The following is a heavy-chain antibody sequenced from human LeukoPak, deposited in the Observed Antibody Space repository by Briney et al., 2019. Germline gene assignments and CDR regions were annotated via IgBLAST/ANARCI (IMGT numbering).Heavy chain of an antibody. J-gene: IGHJ4*02. Sequence: GGSLRLSCAASGXTFSSFPVSWVRQAPGKGLEWVSGISGSGGSTYYADSVKGRFIISRDNSKITLYLLMNSLRAEDTAVYYCAKVGYCGGDCPYFDSWGQGTLVTVSS. V-gene: IGHV3-23*01. CDR2: ISGSGGST. CDR3: AKVGYCGGDCPYFDS. D-gene: IGHD2-21*02. CDR1: GXTFSSFP.